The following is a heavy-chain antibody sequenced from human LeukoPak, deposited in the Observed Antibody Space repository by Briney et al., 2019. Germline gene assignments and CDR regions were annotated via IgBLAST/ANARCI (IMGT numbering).Heavy chain of an antibody. V-gene: IGHV3-23*01. CDR3: AKGRSYYGY. CDR1: GFTVSSNY. CDR2: ISGSGGST. J-gene: IGHJ4*02. Sequence: GGSLRLSCAASGFTVSSNYMSWVRQAPGKGLEWVSAISGSGGSTYYADSVKGRFTISRDNSKNTLYLQMNSLRAEDTAVYYCAKGRSYYGYWGQGTLVTVSS.